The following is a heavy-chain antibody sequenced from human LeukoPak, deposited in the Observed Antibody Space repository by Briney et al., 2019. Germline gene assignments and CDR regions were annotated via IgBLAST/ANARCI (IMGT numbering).Heavy chain of an antibody. D-gene: IGHD3-10*01. V-gene: IGHV1-18*01. J-gene: IGHJ5*02. CDR3: ARVYYGSGRRVNWFDP. Sequence: ASVKVSCKASGYTFTSYGISWVRQAPGQGLEWMGWISAYNGNTNYAQKLQGRVTMTTDTSTSTAYMELRSLRSDDTAVYYCARVYYGSGRRVNWFDPWGQGTLVTVS. CDR2: ISAYNGNT. CDR1: GYTFTSYG.